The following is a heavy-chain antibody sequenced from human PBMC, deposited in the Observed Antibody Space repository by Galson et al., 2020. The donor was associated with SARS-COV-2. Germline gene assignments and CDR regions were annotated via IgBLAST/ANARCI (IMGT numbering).Heavy chain of an antibody. D-gene: IGHD3-10*01. CDR2: IWYDGSNK. Sequence: GGSLRLSCAASGFTFSSYGMHWVRQAPGKGLEWVAVIWYDGSNKYYADSVKGRFTISRDNSKNTLYLQMNSLRAEDTAVYYGARCLGGYYGMDVWGQGTTVTVSS. V-gene: IGHV3-33*01. CDR3: ARCLGGYYGMDV. J-gene: IGHJ6*02. CDR1: GFTFSSYG.